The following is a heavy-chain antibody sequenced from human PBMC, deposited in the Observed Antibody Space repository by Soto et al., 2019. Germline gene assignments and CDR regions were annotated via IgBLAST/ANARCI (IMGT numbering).Heavy chain of an antibody. V-gene: IGHV4-61*01. CDR3: ARVPLTRKYFFEY. CDR2: VHYSGST. J-gene: IGHJ4*02. CDR1: GRSVSSGSYY. Sequence: SETLCLTCTVSGRSVSSGSYYWCWIRQTPGRGLEWIGYVHYSGSTYYKPSLKSRVTISQATSKNQFSLKLNSVTAADTAVYYCARVPLTRKYFFEYWGQGTLVTVSS.